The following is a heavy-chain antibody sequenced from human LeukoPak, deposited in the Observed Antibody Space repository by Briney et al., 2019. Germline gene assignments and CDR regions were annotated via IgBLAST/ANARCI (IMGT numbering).Heavy chain of an antibody. CDR1: GGSFSGYY. CDR2: INHSGSA. CDR3: ARLYYGSGSYYNLPHY. J-gene: IGHJ4*02. Sequence: PSETLSLTCAVYGGSFSGYYWSWIRQPPGKGLEWIGEINHSGSANYNPSLKSRVTISVDTSKNQFSLKLSSVTAADTAVYYCARLYYGSGSYYNLPHYWGQGTLVTVSS. D-gene: IGHD3-10*01. V-gene: IGHV4-34*01.